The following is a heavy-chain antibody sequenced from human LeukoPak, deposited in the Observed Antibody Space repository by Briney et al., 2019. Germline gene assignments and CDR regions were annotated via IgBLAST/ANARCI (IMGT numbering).Heavy chain of an antibody. CDR3: AKDRHCSGGSCYPYYYYYYGMDV. Sequence: GGSLRLSCAASGFTFSSYGMHWVRQAPGKGLEWVAVISYDGSNKYYADSVKGRFTISRDNSKSTLYLQMNSLRAEDTAVYYCAKDRHCSGGSCYPYYYYYYGMDVWGKGTTVTVSS. V-gene: IGHV3-30*18. CDR1: GFTFSSYG. CDR2: ISYDGSNK. J-gene: IGHJ6*04. D-gene: IGHD2-15*01.